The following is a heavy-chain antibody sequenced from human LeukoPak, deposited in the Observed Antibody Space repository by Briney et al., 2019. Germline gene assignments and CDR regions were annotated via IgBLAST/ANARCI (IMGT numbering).Heavy chain of an antibody. Sequence: PSETLSLTCAVYGGSFSGYYWSWIRQPPGKGLEWIGEINHSGSTNYNPSLKSRVTISVDTSKNQFSLKLSSVTAADTAVYYCARGSVYETYSSSWYSPVPRYYFDYWGQGTLVTVSS. CDR3: ARGSVYETYSSSWYSPVPRYYFDY. J-gene: IGHJ4*02. D-gene: IGHD6-13*01. CDR2: INHSGST. V-gene: IGHV4-34*01. CDR1: GGSFSGYY.